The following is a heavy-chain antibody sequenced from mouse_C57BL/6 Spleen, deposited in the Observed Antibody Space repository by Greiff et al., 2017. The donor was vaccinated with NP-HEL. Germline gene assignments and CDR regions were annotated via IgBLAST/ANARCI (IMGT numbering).Heavy chain of an antibody. Sequence: VQLQQSGAELVRPGASVTLSCKASGYTFTDYEMHWVKQTPVHGLEWIGAIDPETGGTAYNQKFKGKAILTADKSSSTAYMELRSLTSDDSAVYYCTREGYYGSGPFAYWGQGTLVTVSA. J-gene: IGHJ3*01. V-gene: IGHV1-15*01. CDR1: GYTFTDYE. CDR3: TREGYYGSGPFAY. D-gene: IGHD1-1*01. CDR2: IDPETGGT.